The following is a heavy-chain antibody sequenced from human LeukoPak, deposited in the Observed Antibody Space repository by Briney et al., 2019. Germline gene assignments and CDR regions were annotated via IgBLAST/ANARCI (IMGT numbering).Heavy chain of an antibody. CDR2: INPNSGGT. Sequence: ASVKVSCKASGYTFTGYYMHWVRQAPGQGLEWMGWINPNSGGTDYAQKFQGRVTMTRDTSISTAYMELSRLRSDDTAVYYCARGYNWDNGLDYWGQGTLVTVSS. J-gene: IGHJ4*02. CDR1: GYTFTGYY. D-gene: IGHD1/OR15-1a*01. CDR3: ARGYNWDNGLDY. V-gene: IGHV1-2*02.